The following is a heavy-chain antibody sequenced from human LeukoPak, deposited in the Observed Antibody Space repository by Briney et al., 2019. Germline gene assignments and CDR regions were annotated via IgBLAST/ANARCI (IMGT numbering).Heavy chain of an antibody. CDR2: ITRSGSTT. D-gene: IGHD5-18*01. J-gene: IGHJ4*02. V-gene: IGHV3-48*03. Sequence: PGGSLRLSCAASGFTFSPYEMTWVRQAPGKGLEWVSYITRSGSTTYYADSVKGRFTISRDNAKNSLYLQMNSLRGEDTAIYYCARDGDSYGYGIDYWGQGTLVTVSP. CDR3: ARDGDSYGYGIDY. CDR1: GFTFSPYE.